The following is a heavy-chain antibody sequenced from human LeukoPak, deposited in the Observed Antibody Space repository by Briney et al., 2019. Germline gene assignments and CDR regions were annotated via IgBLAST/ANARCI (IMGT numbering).Heavy chain of an antibody. J-gene: IGHJ4*02. V-gene: IGHV1-69*05. D-gene: IGHD3-22*01. CDR2: IIPIFGTA. Sequence: SVKVSCKASGGTFSSYAISWVRQAPGQGLEWMGRIIPIFGTANYAQKFQGRVTITTDESTSAAYMELSSLRSEDTAVYYCAREPLEYYYDKGSFDYWGQGTLVTVSS. CDR3: AREPLEYYYDKGSFDY. CDR1: GGTFSSYA.